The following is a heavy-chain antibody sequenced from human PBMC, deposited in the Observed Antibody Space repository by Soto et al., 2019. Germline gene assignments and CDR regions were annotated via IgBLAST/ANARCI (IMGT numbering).Heavy chain of an antibody. CDR1: GGTFSSYT. Sequence: QVQLVQSGAEVKKPGSSVKVSCKASGGTFSSYTISWVRQAPGQGLEWMGRIIPILGIANYAQKFQGRVTITADKSASTAYMELSSLRSEDTAVYYCEREKGSSWKQGGAFDIWGQGTMVTVSS. CDR3: EREKGSSWKQGGAFDI. J-gene: IGHJ3*02. V-gene: IGHV1-69*08. CDR2: IIPILGIA. D-gene: IGHD6-13*01.